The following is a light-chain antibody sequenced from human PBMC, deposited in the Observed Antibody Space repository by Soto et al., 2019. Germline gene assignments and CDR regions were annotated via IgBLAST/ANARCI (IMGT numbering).Light chain of an antibody. CDR3: QQLNSSQLT. J-gene: IGKJ4*01. CDR1: QDISDY. Sequence: DIQLTQSPSFLSASVGDRVTITFRASQDISDYLAWYQQRPGKAPKRLIYAASTLQSGVPSRFSGSGSGTELTLTISSLQPEDFATYHCQQLNSSQLTFAGGTKVDI. V-gene: IGKV1-9*01. CDR2: AAS.